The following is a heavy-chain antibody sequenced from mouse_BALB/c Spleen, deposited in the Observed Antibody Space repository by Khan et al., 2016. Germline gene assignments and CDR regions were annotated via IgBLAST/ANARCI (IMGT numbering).Heavy chain of an antibody. CDR3: ARGGYDYDYFDY. Sequence: VRLQQSGAELVKPGASVKLSCTASGFNIKDTYMHWVKQRPEQGLEWIGRIDPANGNTKYDPKFQGKATITADTSSNTAYLQLSSLTSEDTAVYYWARGGYDYDYFDYWGQGTTLTVSS. J-gene: IGHJ2*01. CDR2: IDPANGNT. D-gene: IGHD2-4*01. CDR1: GFNIKDTY. V-gene: IGHV14-3*02.